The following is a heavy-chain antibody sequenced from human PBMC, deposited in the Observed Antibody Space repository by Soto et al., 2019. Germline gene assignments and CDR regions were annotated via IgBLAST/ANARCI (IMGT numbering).Heavy chain of an antibody. D-gene: IGHD2-15*01. V-gene: IGHV3-66*01. CDR2: IQSGGPT. CDR1: GFTVSSKY. J-gene: IGHJ6*04. Sequence: EVQLVESGGGLVQPGGSLRLSCAASGFTVSSKYMSWVRQAPGKGLEWVSLIQSGGPTYYADSVKGRFTISRDTSENTVHVQMNSLRAEDTAVYYCARDDVLCDGGRCYGVPLDVWGKVTTVTVSS. CDR3: ARDDVLCDGGRCYGVPLDV.